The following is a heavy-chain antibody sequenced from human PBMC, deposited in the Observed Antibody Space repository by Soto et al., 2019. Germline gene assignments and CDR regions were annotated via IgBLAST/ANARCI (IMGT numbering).Heavy chain of an antibody. Sequence: QVQLVQSGAEVKKPGASVKVSCKASGYTFTSYGISWVRQAPGQGLEWMGWISAYNGNTNYAQKVPCRVTMTPDTSTSTAYMELRSLRSDDTAVYYCARGYSSSSGYYYYYMDVWGKGTTVTVSS. CDR1: GYTFTSYG. CDR2: ISAYNGNT. V-gene: IGHV1-18*01. J-gene: IGHJ6*03. D-gene: IGHD6-6*01. CDR3: ARGYSSSSGYYYYYMDV.